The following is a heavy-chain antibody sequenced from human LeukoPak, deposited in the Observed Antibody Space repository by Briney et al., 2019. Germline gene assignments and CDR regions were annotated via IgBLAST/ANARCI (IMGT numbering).Heavy chain of an antibody. CDR2: INPSGGST. Sequence: ASVKVSCKASGYTFTSYYMHWVRQAPGQGLEWMGIINPSGGSTSYAQKFQGRVTMTTDTSTSTAYMELRSLRSDDTAVYYCARDVDDSSGYYRFDPWGQGTLVTVSS. CDR3: ARDVDDSSGYYRFDP. CDR1: GYTFTSYY. V-gene: IGHV1-46*01. J-gene: IGHJ5*02. D-gene: IGHD3-22*01.